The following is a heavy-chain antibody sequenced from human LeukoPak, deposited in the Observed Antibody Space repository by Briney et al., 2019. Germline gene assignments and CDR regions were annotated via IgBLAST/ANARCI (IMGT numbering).Heavy chain of an antibody. CDR1: GGSISSSSYY. D-gene: IGHD3-10*02. J-gene: IGHJ3*02. CDR2: IYYIGST. V-gene: IGHV4-61*01. Sequence: PSETPSLTCTVSGGSISSSSYYWGWIRQPPGKGLEWIGYIYYIGSTNYNPSLKSRVTISVDTSKNQFSLKLSSVTAADTAVYYCARDVFRAFDIWGQGTMVTVTS. CDR3: ARDVFRAFDI.